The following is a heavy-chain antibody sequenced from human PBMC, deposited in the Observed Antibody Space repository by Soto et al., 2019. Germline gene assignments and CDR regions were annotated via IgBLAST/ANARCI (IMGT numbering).Heavy chain of an antibody. V-gene: IGHV3-13*01. D-gene: IGHD3-16*01. CDR1: GFTFSSYD. CDR2: IGTAGDT. Sequence: EVQLVESGGGLVQPGGSLRLSCAASGFTFSSYDMHWVRQATGKGLEWVSAIGTAGDTYYPGSVKGRFTISRENAKNSLYLQMNSLRVGDTAVYYCARETAYDAFDIWGQGTMVTVSS. J-gene: IGHJ3*02. CDR3: ARETAYDAFDI.